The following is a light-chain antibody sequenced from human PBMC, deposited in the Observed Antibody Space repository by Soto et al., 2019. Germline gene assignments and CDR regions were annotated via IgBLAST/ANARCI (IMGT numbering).Light chain of an antibody. CDR2: DAT. J-gene: IGKJ1*01. Sequence: EIVLTQSPATLSLSPGERATLSCRASQSVSSYLAWYQQKPGQAPRLLIYDATNRATGIPARFNGSGSGTDFTLTISRLEPEDFAVYYCQQYGSLWTFGQGTKVDIK. V-gene: IGKV3-11*01. CDR3: QQYGSLWT. CDR1: QSVSSY.